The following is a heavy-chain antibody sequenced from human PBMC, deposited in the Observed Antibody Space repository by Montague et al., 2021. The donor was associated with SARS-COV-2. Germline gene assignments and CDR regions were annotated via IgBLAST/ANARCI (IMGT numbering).Heavy chain of an antibody. Sequence: SETLSLTCTVSGGSISSSSYYWGWIRQPPGKGLEWIGSIYYSGSTYYNPSLKSRVTISVDTSKNLFSLKLSSVTAADTAVYYCARVGRQQLVRLSGMDVWGQGTTVIVSS. CDR3: ARVGRQQLVRLSGMDV. CDR1: GGSISSSSYY. D-gene: IGHD6-13*01. V-gene: IGHV4-39*07. J-gene: IGHJ6*02. CDR2: IYYSGST.